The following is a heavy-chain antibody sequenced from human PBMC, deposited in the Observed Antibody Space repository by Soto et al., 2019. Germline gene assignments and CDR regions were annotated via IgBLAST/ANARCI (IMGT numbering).Heavy chain of an antibody. Sequence: QVQLQESGPGLVKPSQTLSLTCTVSGGSISSGGYYWSWIRQHPGKGLEWIGYIYYSGSTYYNPSLKSRVTISVETSKSQCSLKLSSVTAADTAVYYCARVFGFGGMDVWGQGATVTVSS. D-gene: IGHD3-10*01. CDR2: IYYSGST. CDR1: GGSISSGGYY. CDR3: ARVFGFGGMDV. J-gene: IGHJ6*02. V-gene: IGHV4-31*03.